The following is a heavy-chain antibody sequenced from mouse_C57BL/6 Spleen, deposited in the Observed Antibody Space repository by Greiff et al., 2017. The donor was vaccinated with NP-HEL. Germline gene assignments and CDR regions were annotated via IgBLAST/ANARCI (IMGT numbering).Heavy chain of an antibody. J-gene: IGHJ1*03. CDR3: ARNYYGSSRYFDV. CDR1: GYTFTDYN. D-gene: IGHD1-1*01. Sequence: EVQLQESGPELVKPGASVKIPCKASGYTFTDYNMDWVKQSHGKSLEWIGDINPNNGGTIYNQKFKGKATLTVDKSSSTAYMELRSLTSEDTAVYYCARNYYGSSRYFDVWGTGTTVTVSS. CDR2: INPNNGGT. V-gene: IGHV1-18*01.